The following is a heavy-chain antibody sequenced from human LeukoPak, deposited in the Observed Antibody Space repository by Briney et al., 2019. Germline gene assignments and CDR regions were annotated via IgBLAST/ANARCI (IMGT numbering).Heavy chain of an antibody. V-gene: IGHV4-4*07. Sequence: PSEILSLTCTVSGGSISSYYWSWIRQPAGKGLEWIGRIYTSGSTNYNPSLKSRVTMSVDTSKNQFSLKLSSVTAADTAVYYCARSRYYYGSGSYPFDYWGQGTLVTVSS. CDR2: IYTSGST. CDR3: ARSRYYYGSGSYPFDY. CDR1: GGSISSYY. J-gene: IGHJ4*02. D-gene: IGHD3-10*01.